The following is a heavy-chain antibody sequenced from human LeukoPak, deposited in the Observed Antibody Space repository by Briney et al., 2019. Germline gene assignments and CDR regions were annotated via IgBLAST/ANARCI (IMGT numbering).Heavy chain of an antibody. D-gene: IGHD3-16*01. CDR1: GDSFSDSY. J-gene: IGHJ2*01. CDR2: INLNTGGV. Sequence: ASVKVSCKASGDSFSDSYIHWVRQAPGQGPEWMGWINLNTGGVNYAQKFDGRFSMTRDTSINTAFMELSGLRFDDTAVCYCGTVRGILSYFDLWGRGTLVTVSS. V-gene: IGHV1-2*02. CDR3: GTVRGILSYFDL.